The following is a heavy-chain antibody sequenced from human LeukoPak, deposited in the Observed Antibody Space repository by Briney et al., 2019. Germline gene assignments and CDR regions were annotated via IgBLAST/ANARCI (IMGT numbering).Heavy chain of an antibody. D-gene: IGHD5-12*01. J-gene: IGHJ4*02. V-gene: IGHV4-34*01. Sequence: PSETLSLTCAVYGGSFSGYYWSWIRQPPGKGLEWIGEINHSGSTNYNPSLKSRVTISVDTSKNQFSLKLSSVTAADTAAYYCARIHSGYDWGIDYWGQGTLVTVSS. CDR2: INHSGST. CDR1: GGSFSGYY. CDR3: ARIHSGYDWGIDY.